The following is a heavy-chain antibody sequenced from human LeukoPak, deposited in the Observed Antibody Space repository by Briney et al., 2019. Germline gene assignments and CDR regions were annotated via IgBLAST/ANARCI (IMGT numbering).Heavy chain of an antibody. D-gene: IGHD6-13*01. CDR3: ATDLSSSWPGYYYMDV. V-gene: IGHV1-24*01. CDR1: GYTFTGYY. CDR2: FDPEDGET. Sequence: GASVKVSCKASGYTFTGYYMHWVRQAPGKGLEWMGGFDPEDGETIYAQKFQGRVTMTEDTSTDTAYMELSSLRSEDTAVYYCATDLSSSWPGYYYMDVWGKGTTVTVSS. J-gene: IGHJ6*03.